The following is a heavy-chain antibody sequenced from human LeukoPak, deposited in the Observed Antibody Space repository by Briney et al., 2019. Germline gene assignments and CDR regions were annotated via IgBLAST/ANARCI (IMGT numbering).Heavy chain of an antibody. D-gene: IGHD3-10*01. V-gene: IGHV3-11*06. J-gene: IGHJ4*02. CDR1: GFTFSDYY. CDR2: ISSSSSYT. Sequence: GGSPRLSCAASGFTFSDYYMSWIRQAPGKGLEWVSYISSSSSYTNYADSVKGRFTISRDNAKNSLYLQMNSLRAEDTAVYYCARDCRTSYGSGREFDYWGQGTLVTVSS. CDR3: ARDCRTSYGSGREFDY.